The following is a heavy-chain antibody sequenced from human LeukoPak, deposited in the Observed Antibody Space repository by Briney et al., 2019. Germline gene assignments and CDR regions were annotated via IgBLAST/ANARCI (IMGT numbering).Heavy chain of an antibody. D-gene: IGHD5-24*01. Sequence: PSETLSLTCAVYGGSFNGYYWTWIRQPPGKGLEWIGGINHSGSTNYNPSLKSRVTISVDTSKNQFSLSLSSVTAADAAVYYCARDDGSRPQSFWGRGTLVTVSS. V-gene: IGHV4-34*01. CDR3: ARDDGSRPQSF. J-gene: IGHJ4*02. CDR1: GGSFNGYY. CDR2: INHSGST.